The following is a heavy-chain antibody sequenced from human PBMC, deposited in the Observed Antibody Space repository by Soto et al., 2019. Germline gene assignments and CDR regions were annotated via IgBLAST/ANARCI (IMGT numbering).Heavy chain of an antibody. D-gene: IGHD4-17*01. CDR3: ARDLDYGDYDWYFDL. V-gene: IGHV4-59*01. Sequence: QVQLQESGPGLVKPSETLSLTCTVSGGSISSYYWSWIRPPPGKGLERIGYIDYSGSTNYNPSLKSRVTISVDTSKNQFSLKLSSVTAADTAVYYCARDLDYGDYDWYFDLWGRGTLVTVSS. J-gene: IGHJ2*01. CDR1: GGSISSYY. CDR2: IDYSGST.